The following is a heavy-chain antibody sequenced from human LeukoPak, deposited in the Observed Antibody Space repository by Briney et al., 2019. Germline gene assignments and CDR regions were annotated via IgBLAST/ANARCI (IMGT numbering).Heavy chain of an antibody. CDR3: AREGNGDYFFDY. Sequence: SQTLSLTCTVSGASISSGDYYWSWIRQPPGKGLEWIGYIYYSGSTYYNPSLKSRVTISVDTSKNQFSLKLSSVTAADTAVYYCAREGNGDYFFDYWGQGTLVTVSS. CDR1: GASISSGDYY. V-gene: IGHV4-30-4*01. CDR2: IYYSGST. J-gene: IGHJ4*02. D-gene: IGHD4-17*01.